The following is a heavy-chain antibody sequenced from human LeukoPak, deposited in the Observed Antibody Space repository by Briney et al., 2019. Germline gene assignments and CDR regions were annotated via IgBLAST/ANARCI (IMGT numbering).Heavy chain of an antibody. J-gene: IGHJ4*02. V-gene: IGHV1-18*04. CDR3: ARELAVAGTGFDY. CDR2: ISAYSGNT. D-gene: IGHD6-19*01. CDR1: GYTFTIYG. Sequence: SVTLFYNSSGYTFTIYGIRWVRHPPGQALEGMGWISAYSGNTNYAQKLQGRVTMTTDTSTSTAYMELRRLRSDDTAVYYCARELAVAGTGFDYWGQGTLVTVSS.